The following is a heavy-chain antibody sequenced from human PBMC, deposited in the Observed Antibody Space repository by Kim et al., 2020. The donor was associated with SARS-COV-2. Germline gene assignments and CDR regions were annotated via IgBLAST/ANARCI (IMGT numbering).Heavy chain of an antibody. V-gene: IGHV3-11*05. D-gene: IGHD6-19*01. Sequence: GGSLRLSCAASGFTFSDYYMSWIRQAPGKGLEWVSYISSSSSYTNYADSVKGRFTISRDNAKNSLYLQMNSLRAEDTAVYYCARAGIAVAGTEGLYDYWGQGTLVTVSS. J-gene: IGHJ4*02. CDR1: GFTFSDYY. CDR2: ISSSSSYT. CDR3: ARAGIAVAGTEGLYDY.